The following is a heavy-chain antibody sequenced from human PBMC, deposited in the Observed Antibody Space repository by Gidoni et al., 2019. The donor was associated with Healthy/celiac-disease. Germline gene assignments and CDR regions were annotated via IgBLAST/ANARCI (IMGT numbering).Heavy chain of an antibody. Sequence: QVQLVESGGGVVQPGRSLRLSCAASGFPFISYGMHWVRQAPGKGLEWVAVIWYDGSNKYYADSVKGRFTISRDNSKNTLYLQMNSLRAEDTAVYYCAREDRDSSGYLYFDYWGQGTLVTVSS. V-gene: IGHV3-33*01. CDR3: AREDRDSSGYLYFDY. D-gene: IGHD3-22*01. J-gene: IGHJ4*02. CDR2: IWYDGSNK. CDR1: GFPFISYG.